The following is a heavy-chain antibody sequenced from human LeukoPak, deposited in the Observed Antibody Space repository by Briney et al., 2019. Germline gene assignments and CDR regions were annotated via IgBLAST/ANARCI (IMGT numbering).Heavy chain of an antibody. D-gene: IGHD4-11*01. CDR2: IWNDGSSQ. CDR3: AKDAQRGFDYSNSLEY. Sequence: GGSLRLSCAASGFTFSNYWMHWVRQAPGKGLEWVAVIWNDGSSQYYADSVKGRFTISRDNSQNTVYLQMNSLRADDTAVYYCAKDAQRGFDYSNSLEYWGQGTLVTVSS. V-gene: IGHV3-33*06. J-gene: IGHJ4*02. CDR1: GFTFSNYW.